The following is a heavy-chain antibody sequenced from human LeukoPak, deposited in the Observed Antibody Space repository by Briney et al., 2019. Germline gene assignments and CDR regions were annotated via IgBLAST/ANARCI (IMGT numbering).Heavy chain of an antibody. CDR2: INTNSGGT. D-gene: IGHD3-3*01. CDR1: GYTFTGFY. CDR3: ARTIGADFWSGYYLRAGREYYFDY. Sequence: ASVKVSCKASGYTFTGFYMHWVRQAPGQGLEWMGWINTNSGGTKYAQKFQGWVTMTRDTSLSTAYMELSRLRSDDTAVFYCARTIGADFWSGYYLRAGREYYFDYWGQGTLVTVSS. V-gene: IGHV1-2*04. J-gene: IGHJ4*02.